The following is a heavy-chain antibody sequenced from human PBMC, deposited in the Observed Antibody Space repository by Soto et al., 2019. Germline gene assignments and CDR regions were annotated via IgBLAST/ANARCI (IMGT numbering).Heavy chain of an antibody. V-gene: IGHV3-48*02. CDR3: ARDAPRCSGGSRFDF. J-gene: IGHJ4*02. Sequence: EVQLVESGGGLVQPGGSLRLSCAASGFTFSSYSMNWVRQAPGKGLEWVSYINSGSSTIYYADSVKGRFTISRDNAKNSLYLQMNSLRDEDTAVYYCARDAPRCSGGSRFDFWGQGTRVTVSS. CDR2: INSGSSTI. D-gene: IGHD2-15*01. CDR1: GFTFSSYS.